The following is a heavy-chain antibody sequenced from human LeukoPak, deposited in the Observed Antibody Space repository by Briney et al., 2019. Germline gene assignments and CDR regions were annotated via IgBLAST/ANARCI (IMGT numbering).Heavy chain of an antibody. V-gene: IGHV4-59*01. CDR3: ARQSMCGSSLSYFDY. D-gene: IGHD2-21*01. CDR2: IYDSGST. CDR1: GGSISSYY. Sequence: KSSETLSLTRTVAGGSISSYYWRWIRQPPGKGLEWIGNIYDSGSTNYNPSLKSRVTISVDTSKNQCSLKLSSVTAADTAVYYCARQSMCGSSLSYFDYWGQGTLVNVSS. J-gene: IGHJ4*02.